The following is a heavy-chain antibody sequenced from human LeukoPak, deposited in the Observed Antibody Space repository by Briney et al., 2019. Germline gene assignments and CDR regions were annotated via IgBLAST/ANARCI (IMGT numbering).Heavy chain of an antibody. CDR1: GGSISSSSYY. V-gene: IGHV4-39*07. D-gene: IGHD6-19*01. CDR3: ARDTSGWLYFDY. Sequence: SETLSLTCTVSGGSISSSSYYWGWIRQPPGKGLEWIGSIYYSGSTNYNPSLKSRVTISVDTSRNQFSLKLSSVTAADTAVYYCARDTSGWLYFDYWGQGTLVTVSS. CDR2: IYYSGST. J-gene: IGHJ4*02.